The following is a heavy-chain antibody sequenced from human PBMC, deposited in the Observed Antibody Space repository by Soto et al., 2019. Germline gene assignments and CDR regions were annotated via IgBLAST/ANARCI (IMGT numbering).Heavy chain of an antibody. CDR1: GYTFTSYG. CDR3: VRRHVSATGIDWFDP. J-gene: IGHJ5*02. D-gene: IGHD6-13*01. V-gene: IGHV1-3*01. CDR2: INAANGDT. Sequence: ASVKVSCKASGYTFTSYGIHWMRQAPGQRLEWMGWINAANGDTKYSPKFQGRVTITRDTSASTAYMELSSLRSEDTAVYYCVRRHVSATGIDWFDPWGQGTLVTVSS.